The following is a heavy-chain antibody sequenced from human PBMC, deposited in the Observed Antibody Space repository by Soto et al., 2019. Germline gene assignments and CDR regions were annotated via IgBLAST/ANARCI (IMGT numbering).Heavy chain of an antibody. CDR1: GFTFSSYA. D-gene: IGHD2-2*01. J-gene: IGHJ4*02. V-gene: IGHV3-30-3*01. Sequence: QVQLVESGGGVVQPGRSLRLSCAASGFTFSSYAMHWVRQAPGKGLELVAVISYDGSNKYYADSVKGRFTISRDNSKNTLYLQMNSLRAEDTAVYYCARARLDTPALDYWGQGTLVTVSS. CDR3: ARARLDTPALDY. CDR2: ISYDGSNK.